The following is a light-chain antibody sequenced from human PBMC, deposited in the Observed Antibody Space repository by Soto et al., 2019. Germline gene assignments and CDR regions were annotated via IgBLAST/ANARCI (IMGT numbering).Light chain of an antibody. J-gene: IGKJ1*01. CDR3: QQYNSYSRT. CDR1: QSISSW. Sequence: DIQMTQSTSTLSASVGDRVTITCRASQSISSWLAWYQHKPGKAPNLLIYKASNLQSGVPSRFSGSGSGTEFTLTISSLQPDDFATYYCQQYNSYSRTFGQGTKVEIK. V-gene: IGKV1-5*03. CDR2: KAS.